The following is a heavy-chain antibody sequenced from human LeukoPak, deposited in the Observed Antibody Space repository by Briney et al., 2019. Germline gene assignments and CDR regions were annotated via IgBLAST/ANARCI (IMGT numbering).Heavy chain of an antibody. V-gene: IGHV1-18*01. CDR1: GYTFTIYG. J-gene: IGHJ4*02. CDR2: ISAVNGNT. CDR3: ARDRGLYCSGTTCYPRVDY. D-gene: IGHD2-2*01. Sequence: GASVKVSCKASGYTFTIYGVTWVRQAPGQGLEWMGCISAVNGNTNYAQNLQGRVTMTTDTSTSTAYLELRSLRSDDTAVYYCARDRGLYCSGTTCYPRVDYWGQGTLVTVSS.